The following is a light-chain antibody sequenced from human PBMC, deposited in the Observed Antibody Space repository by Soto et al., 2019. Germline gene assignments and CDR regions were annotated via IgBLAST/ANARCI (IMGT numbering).Light chain of an antibody. CDR1: QSVTNNY. CDR2: GAS. CDR3: QQNASSRT. V-gene: IGKV3-20*01. Sequence: EIVLTQSPGTLSLSPGERATLSCRASQSVTNNYLAWFQQKPGQAPRLLMYGASSRATGIPDRFSGSGSGTDFTLTITRLEPEDFAVYYCQQNASSRTFGQGTKVEIK. J-gene: IGKJ1*01.